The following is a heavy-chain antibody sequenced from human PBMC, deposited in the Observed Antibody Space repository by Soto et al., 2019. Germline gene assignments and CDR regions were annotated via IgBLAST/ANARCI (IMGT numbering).Heavy chain of an antibody. CDR1: GFTFSSYA. D-gene: IGHD3-10*01. CDR3: ARVGGSGSYRLY. V-gene: IGHV3-23*01. CDR2: ISGSGGST. J-gene: IGHJ4*02. Sequence: GGSLRLSCAASGFTFSSYAMSWVRQAPGKGLEWVSAISGSGGSTYYADSVKGRFTISRDNAKNSLYLQMNSLRTEDTAVYYCARVGGSGSYRLYWGQGTLVTVSS.